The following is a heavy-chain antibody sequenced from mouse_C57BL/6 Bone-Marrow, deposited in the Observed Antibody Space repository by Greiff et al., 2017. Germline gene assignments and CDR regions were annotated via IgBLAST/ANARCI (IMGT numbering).Heavy chain of an antibody. Sequence: DVQLQESGAELVRPGASVKLSCTASGFNIKDDYMHWVKQRPEQGLEWIGWIDPENGDTEYASKFQGKATITADTSSNTAYLQLSSLTSEDTAVYYCTTNYKTSDGWGKGTTLTVSS. CDR3: TTNYKTSDG. V-gene: IGHV14-4*01. D-gene: IGHD2-12*01. CDR1: GFNIKDDY. J-gene: IGHJ2*01. CDR2: IDPENGDT.